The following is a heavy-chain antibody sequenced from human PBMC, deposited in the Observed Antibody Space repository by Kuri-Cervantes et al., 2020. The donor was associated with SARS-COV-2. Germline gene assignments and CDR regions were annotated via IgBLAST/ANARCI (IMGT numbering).Heavy chain of an antibody. D-gene: IGHD6-6*01. CDR3: ARSGIAARYDAFDI. V-gene: IGHV3-7*01. Sequence: GESLKISCTASGFTFNTYNMKWVRQAPGKGLEWVANIKQDGSEKYYVDSVKGRFTISRDNAKNSLYLQMNSLRAEDTAVYYCARSGIAARYDAFDIWGQGTMVTVSS. J-gene: IGHJ3*02. CDR2: IKQDGSEK. CDR1: GFTFNTYN.